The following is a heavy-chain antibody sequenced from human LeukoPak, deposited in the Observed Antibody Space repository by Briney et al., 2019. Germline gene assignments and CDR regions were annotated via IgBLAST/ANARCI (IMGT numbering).Heavy chain of an antibody. CDR2: VKSDGSNP. CDR1: RFSFSNYW. Sequence: PGGSLRLSCAVSRFSFSNYWMHWVRQAPGKGLVWVSRVKSDGSNPSYADSVKGRFTISRDNAENMLYLQMNTLGAEVTAVYYCARDIVSGPGSLDYWGQGTLVTVSS. V-gene: IGHV3-74*01. CDR3: ARDIVSGPGSLDY. D-gene: IGHD3-10*01. J-gene: IGHJ4*02.